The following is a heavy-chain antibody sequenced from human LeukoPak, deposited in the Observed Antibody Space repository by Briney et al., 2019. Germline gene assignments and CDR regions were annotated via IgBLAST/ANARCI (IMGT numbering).Heavy chain of an antibody. CDR1: GFTFSSYS. D-gene: IGHD6-13*01. J-gene: IGHJ4*02. CDR2: ISSSSSTI. Sequence: GGSLRLSCAASGFTFSSYSMNWVRQAPGKGLEWVSYISSSSSTIYYADSVKGRSTISRDNAKNSLYLQMNSLRAEDTAVYYCARAYPVSSSWYLYRYEVLTNFDYWGQGTLVTVSS. V-gene: IGHV3-48*01. CDR3: ARAYPVSSSWYLYRYEVLTNFDY.